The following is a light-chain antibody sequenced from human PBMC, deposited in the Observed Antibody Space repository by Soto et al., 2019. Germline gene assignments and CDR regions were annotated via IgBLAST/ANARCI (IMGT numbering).Light chain of an antibody. CDR1: TSDVGGYDS. J-gene: IGLJ2*01. Sequence: QSVLTQPASVSGSPGQSITISCTGTTSDVGGYDSVSWYQQHPGKAPKLLIYEVTNRPSGVSNRFSASKSGNTASLTVSGLQSEDEAHYYCTSYRSSTTEVVFGGGTQLTVL. CDR2: EVT. V-gene: IGLV2-14*01. CDR3: TSYRSSTTEVV.